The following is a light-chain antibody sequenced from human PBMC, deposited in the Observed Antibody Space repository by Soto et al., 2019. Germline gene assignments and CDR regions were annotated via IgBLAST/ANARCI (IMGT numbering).Light chain of an antibody. CDR3: TSYISSTTLGV. CDR2: DVR. V-gene: IGLV2-14*03. Sequence: QSALTQPASVSGSPGQSITISCSGTSSDVGRYDYVSWYQQHPGKAPKLMIYDVRSRPSGVSNRFSGSKSGNAAYLTISGLQAEDEADYYCTSYISSTTLGVFGTGTKLTVL. CDR1: SSDVGRYDY. J-gene: IGLJ1*01.